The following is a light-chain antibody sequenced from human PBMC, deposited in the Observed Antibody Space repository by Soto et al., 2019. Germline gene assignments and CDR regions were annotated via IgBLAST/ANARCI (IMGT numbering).Light chain of an antibody. CDR1: QSVSSSY. CDR3: QQYGSSPTWT. CDR2: GAS. J-gene: IGKJ1*01. Sequence: EIVLTQSPGTLSLSPWERATPTCRASQSVSSSYFAWYQQKPGQAPRLLLYGASSRATGIPDRFSGSGSGTDFTLTISRLEPEDFAVYYCQQYGSSPTWTFGQGTKVDIK. V-gene: IGKV3-20*01.